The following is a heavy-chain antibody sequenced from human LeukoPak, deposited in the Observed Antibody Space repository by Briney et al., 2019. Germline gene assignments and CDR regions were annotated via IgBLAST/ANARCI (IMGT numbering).Heavy chain of an antibody. J-gene: IGHJ5*02. CDR3: ARGRSWTMLGVTYNCFDP. D-gene: IGHD3-3*01. CDR2: INSYGSST. V-gene: IGHV3-74*01. Sequence: PWGSLTLSCAASGFTFSSYWMHWVRQPPGKGLVWVSRINSYGSSTSYADSVKGRFTIFRDNAKNTLYLQMNSLRAADTAVDYCARGRSWTMLGVTYNCFDPWGQGTLVTVSS. CDR1: GFTFSSYW.